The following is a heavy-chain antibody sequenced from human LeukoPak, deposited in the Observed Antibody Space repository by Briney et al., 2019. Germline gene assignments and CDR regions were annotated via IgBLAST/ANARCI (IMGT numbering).Heavy chain of an antibody. V-gene: IGHV4-4*02. D-gene: IGHD5-18*01. J-gene: IGHJ4*02. CDR1: GDFLSTSHW. CDR3: ARDSDKTAMVFKSFDY. CDR2: VSVGGST. Sequence: SETLSLTCAVSGDFLSTSHWWNWVRQSPGEGLEWIGEVSVGGSTNYNPSLKSRVTMSLDKSKNQISLILNSVTAADTAVYYCARDSDKTAMVFKSFDYWGQGTLVTVSS.